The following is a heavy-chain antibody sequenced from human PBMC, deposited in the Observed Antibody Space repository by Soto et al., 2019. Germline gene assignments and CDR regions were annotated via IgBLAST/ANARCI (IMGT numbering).Heavy chain of an antibody. D-gene: IGHD6-19*01. CDR1: GGSISSGGYC. J-gene: IGHJ5*02. Sequence: QVQLQESGPGLVKPSQTLSLTCTVSGGSISSGGYCWSCIRQHPGKGLEWIGYIYYSGSTYYNPSLKSRVTISVDTSKNQFSLKLSSATAADTAVYYCARGGAGIYNWFDPWGQGTLVTVSS. CDR2: IYYSGST. V-gene: IGHV4-31*03. CDR3: ARGGAGIYNWFDP.